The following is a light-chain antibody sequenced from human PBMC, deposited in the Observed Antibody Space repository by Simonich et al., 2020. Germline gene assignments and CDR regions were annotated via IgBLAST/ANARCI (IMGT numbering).Light chain of an antibody. CDR1: KLGDKY. V-gene: IGLV3-1*01. CDR2: QDS. CDR3: QAWDSSTVV. Sequence: SYELTPPPSVSVSPGQTASITCSGVKLGDKYACWYQQKPGQSPVLVIYQDSKRPSGIPERFSGSNAGNTATLTISGTQAMDEADYYCQAWDSSTVVFGGGTKLTVL. J-gene: IGLJ2*01.